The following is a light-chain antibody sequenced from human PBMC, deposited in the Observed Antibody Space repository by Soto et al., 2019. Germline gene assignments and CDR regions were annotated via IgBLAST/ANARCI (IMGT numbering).Light chain of an antibody. Sequence: DVQMTQSPLSLSASVGDRVTITFLASDTISTYLNWYQQRPGKAPKLLIYAASSLHSEVPLRFSGSGSGTDFTLTISSLHPEDFATYYCQQSYSRPHAFGQGTKVDI. J-gene: IGKJ1*01. CDR2: AAS. CDR1: DTISTY. CDR3: QQSYSRPHA. V-gene: IGKV1-39*01.